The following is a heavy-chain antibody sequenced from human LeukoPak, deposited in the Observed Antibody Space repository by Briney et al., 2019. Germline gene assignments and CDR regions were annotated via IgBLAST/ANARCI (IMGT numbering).Heavy chain of an antibody. J-gene: IGHJ4*02. Sequence: SVKVSCKASGGTFSSYAISWVRQAPGQGLEWMGGIIPIFGTANYAQKFQGRVTITADESTSTAYMELSSLRSGDTAVYYCARADRDTAMVRFDYWGQGILVTVSS. CDR2: IIPIFGTA. V-gene: IGHV1-69*01. CDR1: GGTFSSYA. D-gene: IGHD5-18*01. CDR3: ARADRDTAMVRFDY.